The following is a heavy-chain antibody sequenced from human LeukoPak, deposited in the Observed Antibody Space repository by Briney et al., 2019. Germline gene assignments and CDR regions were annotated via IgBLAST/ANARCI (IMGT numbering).Heavy chain of an antibody. CDR3: ARDVVAEDYDILTGYPVPGFYGMDV. V-gene: IGHV1-18*01. CDR2: ISAYNGNT. CDR1: GYTFTSYG. J-gene: IGHJ6*02. Sequence: GASVKVSCKASGYTFTSYGISWVRQAPGQGLEWMGWISAYNGNTNYAQKLQGRVTMTTDTSTSTAYMELRSLRSDDTAVYYCARDVVAEDYDILTGYPVPGFYGMDVWGQGTTVTVSS. D-gene: IGHD3-9*01.